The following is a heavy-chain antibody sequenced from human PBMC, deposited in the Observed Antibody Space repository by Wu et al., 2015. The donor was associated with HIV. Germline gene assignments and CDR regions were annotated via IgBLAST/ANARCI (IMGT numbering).Heavy chain of an antibody. CDR1: GYTFTGYY. D-gene: IGHD3-22*01. J-gene: IGHJ4*02. CDR2: INPNSGAT. V-gene: IGHV1-2*02. Sequence: QVQLVQSGAEVKKPGASVKVSCKASGYTFTGYYMHWLRQAPGQGPEWMGWINPNSGATNYAQKFQGRATMTRDTSIGTAYMELSRLTSDDTAVYFCARPQYSGNYDLHYWGQEPVVTVSS. CDR3: ARPQYSGNYDLHY.